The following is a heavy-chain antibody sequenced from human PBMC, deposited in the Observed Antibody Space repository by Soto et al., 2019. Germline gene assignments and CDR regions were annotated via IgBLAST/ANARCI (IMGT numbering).Heavy chain of an antibody. D-gene: IGHD3-3*01. V-gene: IGHV3-48*03. CDR3: ARGPYYDFWSDYYYGMDV. J-gene: IGHJ6*02. CDR1: GFTFSSYE. CDR2: ISSSGSTI. Sequence: PGGSLRLSCAASGFTFSSYEMNWVRQAPGKGLEWVSYISSSGSTIYYADSVKGRFTISRDNAKNSLYLQMNSLRAEDTAVYYCARGPYYDFWSDYYYGMDVWGQGTTVTVSS.